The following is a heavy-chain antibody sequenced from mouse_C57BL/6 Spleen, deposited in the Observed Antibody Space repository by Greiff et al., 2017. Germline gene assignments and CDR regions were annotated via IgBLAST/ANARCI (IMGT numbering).Heavy chain of an antibody. CDR1: GFTFSDYY. CDR2: ISNGGGST. CDR3: ARHSGTPYYFDD. J-gene: IGHJ2*01. V-gene: IGHV5-12*01. D-gene: IGHD4-1*01. Sequence: EVKLVESGGGLVLPGGSLKLSCAASGFTFSDYYMYWVRQTPEKRLEWVAYISNGGGSTYYPDTVKGRFTISRDNAKNTLYLQMSRLKSEDTAMYYCARHSGTPYYFDDWGQGTTLTVSS.